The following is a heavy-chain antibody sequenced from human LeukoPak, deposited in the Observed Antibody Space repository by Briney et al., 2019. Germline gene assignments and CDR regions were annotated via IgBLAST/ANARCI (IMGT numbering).Heavy chain of an antibody. CDR3: AKLRRGAAPYILFDY. CDR2: IYSGGST. D-gene: IGHD3-16*01. CDR1: GFTVSSNY. Sequence: GGSLRLSCAASGFTVSSNYMSWVRQAPGKGLEWVSVIYSGGSTYYADSVKGRFTISRDNSKNTLYLQMNSLRAEDTAVYYCAKLRRGAAPYILFDYWGQGTLVTVSS. J-gene: IGHJ4*02. V-gene: IGHV3-53*01.